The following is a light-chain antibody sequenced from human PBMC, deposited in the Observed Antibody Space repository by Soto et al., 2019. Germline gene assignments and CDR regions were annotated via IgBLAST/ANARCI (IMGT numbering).Light chain of an antibody. J-gene: IGLJ3*02. V-gene: IGLV6-57*02. CDR2: EDN. CDR1: SASIASNY. CDR3: QSYDSRNHGV. Sequence: NFMLTQPHSVSESPGKTVTISCTGSSASIASNYVQWYQQRPGSAPTTVIYEDNQRPSGVPDRFSGSIDSSSNSASLTISGLKTEDEADYCCQSYDSRNHGVFGGGTKLTVL.